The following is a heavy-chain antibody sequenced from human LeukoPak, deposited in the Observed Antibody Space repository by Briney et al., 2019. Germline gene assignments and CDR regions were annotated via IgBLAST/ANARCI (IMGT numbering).Heavy chain of an antibody. J-gene: IGHJ4*02. V-gene: IGHV3-23*01. CDR2: ITDSGRKT. CDR3: AKITKATTPNY. CDR1: GLTFSIYA. D-gene: IGHD4-17*01. Sequence: PGGSLRLSCAASGLTFSIYAMNWVRQASGKGLEWVSGITDSGRKTYYADSVKGRFSISRDNSKNTVYLQMSDLRAEDTAVYYCAKITKATTPNYWGQGTLVTVSS.